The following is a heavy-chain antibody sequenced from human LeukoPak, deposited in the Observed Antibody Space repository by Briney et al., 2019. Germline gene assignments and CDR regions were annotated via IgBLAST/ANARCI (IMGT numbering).Heavy chain of an antibody. CDR3: AKDSPVGFGELHNWFDP. CDR2: ISGSGGST. V-gene: IGHV3-23*01. J-gene: IGHJ5*02. D-gene: IGHD3-10*01. Sequence: GGSLRLSCAASGFTFSSYAMSWVRQAPGKGLEWVSAISGSGGSTYYADSVKGRFTISRDNSKNTLYLQMNSLRAEDTAVYYCAKDSPVGFGELHNWFDPWGQGTLVTVSS. CDR1: GFTFSSYA.